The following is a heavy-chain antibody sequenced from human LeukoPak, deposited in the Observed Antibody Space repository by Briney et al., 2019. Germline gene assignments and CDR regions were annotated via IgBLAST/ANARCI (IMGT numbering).Heavy chain of an antibody. V-gene: IGHV4-39*07. J-gene: IGHJ4*02. Sequence: SETLSLTCTVSGGSISSSSYYWGWIRQPPGKGLEWIGSIYYSGSTYYNPSLKSRVTISVDTSKNQFSLKLSSVTAADTAVYYCARDGISSLGTTFDYWGQGTLVTVSS. D-gene: IGHD3-16*01. CDR3: ARDGISSLGTTFDY. CDR2: IYYSGST. CDR1: GGSISSSSYY.